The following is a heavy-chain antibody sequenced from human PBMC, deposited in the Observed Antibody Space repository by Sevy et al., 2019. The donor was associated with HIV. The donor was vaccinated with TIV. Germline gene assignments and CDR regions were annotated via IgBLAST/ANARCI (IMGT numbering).Heavy chain of an antibody. V-gene: IGHV3-7*01. J-gene: IGHJ5*02. CDR2: IKQDGSEK. D-gene: IGHD3-22*01. CDR1: GFTFSSYW. CDR3: ARVRYYDQFNWFDP. Sequence: GGSLRLSCVASGFTFSSYWMSWVRQAPGKGLEWVANIKQDGSEKYYVDSVKGRFTISRDNAKNSLYLQMNSLRAEDTAVYYCARVRYYDQFNWFDPWGQGTLVTVSS.